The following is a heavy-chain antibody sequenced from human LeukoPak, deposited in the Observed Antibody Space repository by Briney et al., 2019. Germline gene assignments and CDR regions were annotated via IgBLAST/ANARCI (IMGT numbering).Heavy chain of an antibody. V-gene: IGHV4-59*11. CDR2: IYYSGST. D-gene: IGHD3-22*01. CDR3: ARVLTDYYDSSGYSP. J-gene: IGHJ5*02. Sequence: SETLSLTCTASGGSISSHYWSWIRQPPGKGLEWIGYIYYSGSTNYNPSLKSRVTISVDTSKNQFSLKLSSVTAADTAVYYCARVLTDYYDSSGYSPWGQGTLVTVSS. CDR1: GGSISSHY.